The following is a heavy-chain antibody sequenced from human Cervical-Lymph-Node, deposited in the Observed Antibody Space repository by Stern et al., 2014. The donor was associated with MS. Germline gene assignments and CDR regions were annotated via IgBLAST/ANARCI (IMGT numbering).Heavy chain of an antibody. J-gene: IGHJ4*02. CDR1: GFTFSYHA. CDR2: ISYDGSDK. Sequence: VQLVESGGGVVQPGRSLRLSCAASGFTFSYHAMNWVRQAPGKGLEWVAVISYDGSDKNDADSVKGRFTISRDNSRNTLYLQMNSLRVDDTAVYYCARGGAVATSDYYFDYWGQGILVTVSS. D-gene: IGHD5-12*01. V-gene: IGHV3-30*01. CDR3: ARGGAVATSDYYFDY.